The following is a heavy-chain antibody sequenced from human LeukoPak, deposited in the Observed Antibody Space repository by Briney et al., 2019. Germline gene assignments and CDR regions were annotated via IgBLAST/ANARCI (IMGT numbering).Heavy chain of an antibody. J-gene: IGHJ4*02. CDR3: AKHFGEERGATTPFDY. V-gene: IGHV4-39*01. D-gene: IGHD3-10*01. Sequence: SETLSLTCTVSGGSISSSNYYWGWIRQPPGKGLEWIGTIYYSGSTYYNPSLKSRVTISVDTSKNQFSLKLSSVTAADTAVYYCAKHFGEERGATTPFDYWGQGTLVTVSS. CDR1: GGSISSSNYY. CDR2: IYYSGST.